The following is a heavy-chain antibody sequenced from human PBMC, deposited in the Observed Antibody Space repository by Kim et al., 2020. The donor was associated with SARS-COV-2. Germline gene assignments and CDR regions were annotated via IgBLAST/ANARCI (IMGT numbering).Heavy chain of an antibody. CDR3: ARVPQRGKYYFDY. V-gene: IGHV1-46*01. J-gene: IGHJ4*02. Sequence: SAQKFQGRVTMTRDTTTNTVYMELSSLGSEDTAVYYCARVPQRGKYYFDYWGQGTLVTVSS. D-gene: IGHD3-10*01.